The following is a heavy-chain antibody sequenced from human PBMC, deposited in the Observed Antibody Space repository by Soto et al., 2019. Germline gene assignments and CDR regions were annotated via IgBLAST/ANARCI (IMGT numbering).Heavy chain of an antibody. D-gene: IGHD2-21*01. CDR3: ASDPDIVVVIAYDGFDI. Sequence: EVQLLESGGGLIQPGGSLRLSCAASGFPFRSYALSWVRQAPGKGLEGVSAISESGSSTYYADSVKGRFTISRDNSKNTMFLQMNSLRAEDTALYYCASDPDIVVVIAYDGFDIWGQGTMVTVSS. CDR1: GFPFRSYA. CDR2: ISESGSST. J-gene: IGHJ3*02. V-gene: IGHV3-23*01.